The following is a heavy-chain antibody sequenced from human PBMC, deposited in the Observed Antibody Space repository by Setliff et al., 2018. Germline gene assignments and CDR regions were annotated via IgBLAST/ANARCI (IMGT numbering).Heavy chain of an antibody. V-gene: IGHV3-23*01. CDR1: GFSFSAYS. Sequence: GGSLRLSCETSGFSFSAYSMTWVRQFPGKGLRWVSGVTQGASTFYADSVKGRFTISRDNSKSSVYLQMNDLRVEDTATYYCAKDRLNDGFWDFDSWGQGIAVTVSS. D-gene: IGHD1-26*01. CDR3: AKDRLNDGFWDFDS. CDR2: VTQGAST. J-gene: IGHJ4*02.